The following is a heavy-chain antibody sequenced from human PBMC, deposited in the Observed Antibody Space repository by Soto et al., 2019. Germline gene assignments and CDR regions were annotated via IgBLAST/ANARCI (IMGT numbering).Heavy chain of an antibody. V-gene: IGHV3-30-3*01. CDR3: AREYSGSYFRSYYFDY. CDR1: GFTFSSYA. J-gene: IGHJ4*02. Sequence: ESVGGVVQPGRSLRLSFAASGFTFSSYAMHWVRQAPGKGLEGVAVISYDGSNKYYADSVKGRFTISRDNSKNTLYLQMNSLRAEDTAVYYCAREYSGSYFRSYYFDYWGQGTLVTVSS. D-gene: IGHD1-26*01. CDR2: ISYDGSNK.